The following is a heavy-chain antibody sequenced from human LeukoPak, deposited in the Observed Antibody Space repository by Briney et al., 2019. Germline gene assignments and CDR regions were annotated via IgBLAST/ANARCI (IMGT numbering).Heavy chain of an antibody. CDR2: IYYSGST. J-gene: IGHJ4*02. CDR1: GGSISSGGYY. CDR3: ARAKSTVSTYFDS. D-gene: IGHD4-17*01. Sequence: SETLSLTCTVSGGSISSGGYYWSWIRQHPGKGLEWIGCIYYSGSTYYNPSLKSRVTISVDTSKNQFSLKLSSVTAADTAVYYCARAKSTVSTYFDSWGQGSLVTVSS. V-gene: IGHV4-31*03.